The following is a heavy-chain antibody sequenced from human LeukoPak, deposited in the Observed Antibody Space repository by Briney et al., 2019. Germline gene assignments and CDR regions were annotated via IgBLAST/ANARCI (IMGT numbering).Heavy chain of an antibody. CDR1: GGSISSYY. V-gene: IGHV4-59*12. D-gene: IGHD2/OR15-2a*01. J-gene: IGHJ3*02. Sequence: SETLPLTCTVSGGSISSYYWSWIRQPPGKGLEWIGYIYHSGSTYYNPSLKSRVTISVDRSKNQFSLKLSSVTAADTAVYYCARKSLWSKSAFDIWGQGTMVTVSS. CDR3: ARKSLWSKSAFDI. CDR2: IYHSGST.